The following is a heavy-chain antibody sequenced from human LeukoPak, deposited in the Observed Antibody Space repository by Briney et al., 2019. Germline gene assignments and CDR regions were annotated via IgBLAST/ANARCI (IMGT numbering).Heavy chain of an antibody. J-gene: IGHJ6*02. Sequence: GGSLRLSCAASGFTFSSYNMNWVRQAPGKGLEWVSSISSSSSYIYYADSVKGRFTISRDNAKNSLYLQMNSLRAEDTAVYYCARDPSDYGMDVWGQGTPVTVSS. V-gene: IGHV3-21*01. CDR3: ARDPSDYGMDV. CDR2: ISSSSSYI. CDR1: GFTFSSYN.